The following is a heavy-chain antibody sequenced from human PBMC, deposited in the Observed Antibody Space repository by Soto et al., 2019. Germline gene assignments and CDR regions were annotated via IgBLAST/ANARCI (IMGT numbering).Heavy chain of an antibody. D-gene: IGHD3-10*01. CDR2: IYPGDSDT. Sequence: GESLKISCKGSGYSFTSYWIGWVRQMPGKGLEWMGIIYPGDSDTRYSPSFQGQVTISADKSISTAYLQWSSLKASDTAMYYCARLVRTMVRGEFRGGMDVWGQGTTVTVSS. CDR1: GYSFTSYW. J-gene: IGHJ6*02. V-gene: IGHV5-51*01. CDR3: ARLVRTMVRGEFRGGMDV.